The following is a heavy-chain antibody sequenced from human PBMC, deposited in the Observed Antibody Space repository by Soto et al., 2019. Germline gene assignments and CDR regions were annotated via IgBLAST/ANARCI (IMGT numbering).Heavy chain of an antibody. J-gene: IGHJ4*02. CDR1: GGTFSSYA. V-gene: IGHV1-69*01. Sequence: QVQLVQSGAEVKKPGSSVKVSCKASGGTFSSYAISWGRQAPGQGLEWMGGIIPIFGTANYAQKFQGRVTITADESTSTAYMELSSLRSEDTAVYYCASYPSSSWYLTGRYFDYWGQGTLVTVSS. D-gene: IGHD6-13*01. CDR3: ASYPSSSWYLTGRYFDY. CDR2: IIPIFGTA.